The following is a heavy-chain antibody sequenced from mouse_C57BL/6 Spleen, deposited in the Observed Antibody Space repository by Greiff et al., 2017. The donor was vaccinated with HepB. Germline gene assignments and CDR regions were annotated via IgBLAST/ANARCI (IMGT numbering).Heavy chain of an antibody. CDR3: ARFDDYDDAY. D-gene: IGHD2-4*01. V-gene: IGHV1-69*01. J-gene: IGHJ3*01. Sequence: QVQLKQPGAELVMPGASVKLSCKASGYTFTSYWMHWVKQRPGQGLEWIGEIDPSDSYTNYNQKFKGKSTLTVDKSSSTAYMQLSSLTSEDSAVYYCARFDDYDDAYWGQGTLVTVSA. CDR1: GYTFTSYW. CDR2: IDPSDSYT.